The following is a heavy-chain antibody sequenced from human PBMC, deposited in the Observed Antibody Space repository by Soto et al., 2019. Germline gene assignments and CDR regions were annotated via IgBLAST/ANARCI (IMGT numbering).Heavy chain of an antibody. V-gene: IGHV1-3*01. CDR3: ARTGGELLTDFDY. CDR2: INAGNGNT. D-gene: IGHD1-26*01. J-gene: IGHJ4*02. CDR1: GYTFTSYA. Sequence: QVQLVQSGAEVKKPGASVKVSCKASGYTFTSYAMHWVRQAPGQRLEWMGWINAGNGNTKYSQKFQGRVTITRDTSARTAHMELSSLRSEDTAVYYCARTGGELLTDFDYWGQGTLVTVSS.